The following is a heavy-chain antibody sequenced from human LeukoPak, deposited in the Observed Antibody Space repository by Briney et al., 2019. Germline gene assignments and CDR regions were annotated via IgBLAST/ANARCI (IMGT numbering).Heavy chain of an antibody. J-gene: IGHJ4*02. CDR3: ARGGPYYFDY. V-gene: IGHV4-59*01. CDR2: IYYSGST. Sequence: SETLSLTCTVSSGSITGYYWSWIRQPPGKGLEWIGYIYYSGSTNYNPSLKSRVTISVDTSKNQFSLKLSSVTAADTAVYYCARGGPYYFDYWGQGTLVTVSS. CDR1: SGSITGYY.